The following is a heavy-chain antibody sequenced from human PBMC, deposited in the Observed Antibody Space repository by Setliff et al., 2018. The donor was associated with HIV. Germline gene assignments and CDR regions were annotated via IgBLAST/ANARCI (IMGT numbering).Heavy chain of an antibody. V-gene: IGHV4-30-4*01. CDR1: GDSINSGDYY. Sequence: PSETLSLTCTVSGDSINSGDYYWSWIRQPPGKGLEWIGYIYHSGSTHYNPSLNSRVAFSVDTSKNQFSLKLYSVTVADTAFYYCARADSSSWFFATFDIWGQGTMVTVPS. CDR2: IYHSGST. D-gene: IGHD6-13*01. J-gene: IGHJ3*02. CDR3: ARADSSSWFFATFDI.